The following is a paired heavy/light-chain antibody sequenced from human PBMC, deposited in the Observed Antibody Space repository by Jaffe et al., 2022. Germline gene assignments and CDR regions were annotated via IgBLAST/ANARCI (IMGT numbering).Light chain of an antibody. CDR3: QQSYSTPPT. V-gene: IGKV1-39*01. Sequence: DIQMTQSPSSLSASVGDRVTITCRASQSISSYLNWYQQKPGKAPKLLIYAASSLQSGVPSRFSGSGSGTDFTLTISSLQPEDFATYYCQQSYSTPPTFGQGTRLEIK. J-gene: IGKJ5*01. CDR2: AAS. CDR1: QSISSY.
Heavy chain of an antibody. CDR2: IRYDGSNK. D-gene: IGHD5-12*01. J-gene: IGHJ6*03. CDR1: GFTFSSYG. Sequence: QVQLVESGGGVVQPGGSLRLSCAASGFTFSSYGMHWVRQAPGKGLEWVAFIRYDGSNKYYADSVKGRFTISRDNSKNTLYLQMNSLRAEDTAVYYCAKDSRAIVATTYYYYYYMDVWGKGTTVTVSS. CDR3: AKDSRAIVATTYYYYYYMDV. V-gene: IGHV3-30*02.